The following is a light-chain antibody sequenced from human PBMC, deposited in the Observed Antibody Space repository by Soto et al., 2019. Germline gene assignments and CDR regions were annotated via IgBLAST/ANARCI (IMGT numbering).Light chain of an antibody. CDR2: GTS. J-gene: IGKJ1*01. V-gene: IGKV3-15*01. CDR1: QSVSSN. Sequence: EILMTQSPATLSVSPGERATLSCRASQSVSSNLAWFQQKPGQAPRLLIYGTSTRATGIPVRFSGSGSGTEFTLTISSLQSEDFAVYYCQQYNDRPGTFGQGTKVDIK. CDR3: QQYNDRPGT.